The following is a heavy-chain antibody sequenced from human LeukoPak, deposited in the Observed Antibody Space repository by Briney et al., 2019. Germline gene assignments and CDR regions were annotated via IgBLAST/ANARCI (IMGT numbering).Heavy chain of an antibody. CDR2: LTGSGTTT. CDR3: AKTQGYSGYDSEFVK. Sequence: GGSLRLSCAAPGFTFSNYAMSWVRKAPGVGLEWVSVLTGSGTTTFYADSVKGRFNISRDNSKNTLYLQMNSLRAEDTAVYFCAKTQGYSGYDSEFVKWGQGTLVSVSS. D-gene: IGHD5-12*01. V-gene: IGHV3-23*01. CDR1: GFTFSNYA. J-gene: IGHJ4*02.